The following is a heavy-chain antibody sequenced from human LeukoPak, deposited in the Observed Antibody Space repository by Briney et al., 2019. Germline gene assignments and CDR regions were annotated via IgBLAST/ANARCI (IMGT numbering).Heavy chain of an antibody. CDR3: ARHYDILTGYYTDY. J-gene: IGHJ4*02. CDR2: IYPGDSDT. D-gene: IGHD3-9*01. CDR1: GYRFTSYW. Sequence: GESLKISRKGSGYRFTSYWIAWVRQMPGKGLEWMGSIYPGDSDTRYSPSFQGQVTISADKSISTAYLQWSSLKASDTAMYYCARHYDILTGYYTDYWGQGTLVTVSS. V-gene: IGHV5-51*01.